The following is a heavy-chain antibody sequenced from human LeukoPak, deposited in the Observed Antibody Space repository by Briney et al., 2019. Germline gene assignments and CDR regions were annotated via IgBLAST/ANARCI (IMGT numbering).Heavy chain of an antibody. Sequence: GGSLRLSCAPSGFTFSSYAMSWVRQAPGKGLEWVSTISDSGGATFYADSVKGRFTISRDNSKNTLYIEINSLRVEDTAVYYCARDGSWGDYQFYFYMDVWGKGTTVTVSS. CDR3: ARDGSWGDYQFYFYMDV. CDR2: ISDSGGAT. D-gene: IGHD2-2*01. V-gene: IGHV3-23*01. J-gene: IGHJ6*03. CDR1: GFTFSSYA.